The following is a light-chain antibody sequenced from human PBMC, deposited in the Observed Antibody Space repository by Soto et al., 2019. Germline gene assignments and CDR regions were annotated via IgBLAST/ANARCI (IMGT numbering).Light chain of an antibody. CDR1: QSVSNNY. J-gene: IGKJ5*01. V-gene: IGKV3-20*01. CDR2: DAS. Sequence: IVCTLSPGSPTLSPRAISPPSCRASQSVSNNYLAWYQQKPGQAPRLLIYDASSRATAIPDRFSGSGSGTDFTLTIARLEPEDFAVYYCQQYGSRLKFGQGTRLEIK. CDR3: QQYGSRLK.